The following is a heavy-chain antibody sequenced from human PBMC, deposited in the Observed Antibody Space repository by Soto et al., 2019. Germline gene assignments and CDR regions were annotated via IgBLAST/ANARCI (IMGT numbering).Heavy chain of an antibody. Sequence: SETLSLTCAVYGGSFSGYYWSWIRQPPGKGLEWIGETNHSGSTNYNPSLKSRVTISVDTSKNQCSLKLSSVTAADTAVYYWASNRVVPAAMGGYYGMDVWGQGTTVTVSS. D-gene: IGHD2-2*01. CDR3: ASNRVVPAAMGGYYGMDV. CDR1: GGSFSGYY. CDR2: TNHSGST. J-gene: IGHJ6*02. V-gene: IGHV4-34*01.